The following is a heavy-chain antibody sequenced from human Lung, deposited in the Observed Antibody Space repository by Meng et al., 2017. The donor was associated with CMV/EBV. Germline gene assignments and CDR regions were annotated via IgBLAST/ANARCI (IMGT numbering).Heavy chain of an antibody. CDR1: VGTFSSYT. J-gene: IGHJ6*02. V-gene: IGHV1-69*02. Sequence: SXXVSXQASVGTFSSYTISWVRQAPGQGLEWMGRIIPILGIANYAQKFQGRVTITADKSTSTAYMELSSLRSEDTAVYYCAINIVVVPAADFHYYYYVMDVXRQGXTVTVSS. CDR3: AINIVVVPAADFHYYYYVMDV. CDR2: IIPILGIA. D-gene: IGHD2-2*01.